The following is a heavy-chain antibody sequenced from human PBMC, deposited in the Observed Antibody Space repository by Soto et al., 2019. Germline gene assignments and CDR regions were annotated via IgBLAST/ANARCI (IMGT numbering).Heavy chain of an antibody. J-gene: IGHJ4*02. CDR2: ISYDGSNK. D-gene: IGHD3-22*01. V-gene: IGHV3-30-3*01. CDR1: GFTFSSYA. Sequence: GGSLRLSCAASGFTFSSYAMHWVRQAPGKGLEWVAVISYDGSNKYYADSVKGRFTISRDNSKNTLYLQMNSLRAEDTAVYYCESRDSSGYYFPFDYWGQGTLVTVSS. CDR3: ESRDSSGYYFPFDY.